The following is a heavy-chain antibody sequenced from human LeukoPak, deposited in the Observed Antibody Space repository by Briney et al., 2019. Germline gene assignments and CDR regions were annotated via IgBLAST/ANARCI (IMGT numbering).Heavy chain of an antibody. CDR3: ARRGRDYYDSSGYYFS. CDR2: IIPILGIA. Sequence: GASVKVSCKASGGTFSSYAISWVRQAPGQGLEWMGRIIPILGIANYAQKFQGRVTITADKSTSTAYMELSSLRSEDTAVYYCARRGRDYYDSSGYYFSWGQGTLVTVSS. D-gene: IGHD3-22*01. J-gene: IGHJ5*02. CDR1: GGTFSSYA. V-gene: IGHV1-69*04.